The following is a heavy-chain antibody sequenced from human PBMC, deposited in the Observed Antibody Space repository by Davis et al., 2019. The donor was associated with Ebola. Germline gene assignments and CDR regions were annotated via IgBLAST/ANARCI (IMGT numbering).Heavy chain of an antibody. CDR3: ARAPDVSDRKTVDN. D-gene: IGHD1-14*01. CDR2: IRNKVYSYAT. CDR1: GFTFSDHY. Sequence: GGSLRLSCAASGFTFSDHYMDWVRQAPGKGLEWVGRIRNKVYSYATEYAASVKGRFAFSRDDSKNSLYLQMNSLKIEDTAVYYCARAPDVSDRKTVDNWGQGTLVTVSS. J-gene: IGHJ4*02. V-gene: IGHV3-72*01.